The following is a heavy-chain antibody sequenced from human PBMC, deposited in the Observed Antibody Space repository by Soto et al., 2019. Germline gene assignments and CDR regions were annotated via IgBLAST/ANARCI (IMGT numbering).Heavy chain of an antibody. CDR3: VRMVPAPGRPFDI. J-gene: IGHJ3*02. CDR2: ISGSGGST. V-gene: IGHV3-23*01. CDR1: GFTFSSYA. Sequence: PGGSLRLSCAASGFTFSSYAMSWVRQAPGKGLEWVSAISGSGGSTYYADSVKGRFTISRDNSKNTLYLQMNSLRAEDTAVYYFVRMVPAPGRPFDIWGQGTMVTVSS. D-gene: IGHD2-8*01.